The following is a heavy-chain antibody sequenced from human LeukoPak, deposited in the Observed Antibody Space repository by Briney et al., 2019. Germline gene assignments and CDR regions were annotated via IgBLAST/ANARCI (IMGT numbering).Heavy chain of an antibody. Sequence: GASVKVSCKASGYTFTSYDINWVRQATGQGLEWMGWMNPNSGNTGYAQKFQGRVTITRNTSISTAYMELSSLRSEDTAVYYCARAGCSSTSCYADYYYYMDVWGKGTTVTVSS. CDR2: MNPNSGNT. CDR3: ARAGCSSTSCYADYYYYMDV. CDR1: GYTFTSYD. J-gene: IGHJ6*03. D-gene: IGHD2-2*01. V-gene: IGHV1-8*03.